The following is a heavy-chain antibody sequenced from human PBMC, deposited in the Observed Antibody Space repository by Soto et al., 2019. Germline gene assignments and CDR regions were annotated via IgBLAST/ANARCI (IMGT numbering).Heavy chain of an antibody. V-gene: IGHV1-18*01. Sequence: QVQLVQSGAEVKKPGASVKVSCKASGYTFNNYAISWVRQAPGQGLEWMGWISAYNGDTNYTQKFQGRVTMTTDTSTNTANMELRSLRSDDTAVYYCARNQLLLDSCGQGTLVTVSS. CDR2: ISAYNGDT. J-gene: IGHJ4*02. CDR3: ARNQLLLDS. CDR1: GYTFNNYA. D-gene: IGHD2-15*01.